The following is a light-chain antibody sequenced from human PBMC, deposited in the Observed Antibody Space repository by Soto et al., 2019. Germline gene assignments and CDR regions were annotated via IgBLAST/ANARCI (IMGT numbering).Light chain of an antibody. Sequence: QSALTQPRSVSGSPGQSVAISCTGTSSDVGGYRYVSGYQHLPGKAPKLIIYNVDQRPSGVPDRFSGSKSGNSASLTISGLQTDDDSDSYCCSYAGSYTLVVCGGGTKLTVL. V-gene: IGLV2-11*01. CDR2: NVD. J-gene: IGLJ3*02. CDR3: CSYAGSYTLVV. CDR1: SSDVGGYRY.